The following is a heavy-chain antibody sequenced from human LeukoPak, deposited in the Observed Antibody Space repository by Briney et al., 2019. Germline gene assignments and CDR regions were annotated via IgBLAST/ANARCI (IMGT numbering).Heavy chain of an antibody. Sequence: GGSLRLSRAASGFTFSRYSMNWFRQFPGKGLEWVSSISSSSSYTYYADSVKGRFTSSRDNAKNSLYLQMNSLGAEDTAVYYCARGEYGIVAAGNDYWGQGTLVTVSS. CDR1: GFTFSRYS. J-gene: IGHJ4*02. D-gene: IGHD1-26*01. V-gene: IGHV3-21*01. CDR3: ARGEYGIVAAGNDY. CDR2: ISSSSSYT.